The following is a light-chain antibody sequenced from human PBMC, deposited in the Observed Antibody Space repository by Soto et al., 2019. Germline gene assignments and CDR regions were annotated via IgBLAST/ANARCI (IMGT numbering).Light chain of an antibody. CDR3: QQYYTTPLT. V-gene: IGKV4-1*01. Sequence: DIVMTQSPDSLAVSLGERATINCKSSQSILYSSNNKNYLAWYQQKPGQPPKLLIYLTSTRESGVPVRFTGSGSGTDFTLTICSLQAEDVAVYYCQQYYTTPLTFGGGTKVEIK. J-gene: IGKJ4*01. CDR1: QSILYSSNNKNY. CDR2: LTS.